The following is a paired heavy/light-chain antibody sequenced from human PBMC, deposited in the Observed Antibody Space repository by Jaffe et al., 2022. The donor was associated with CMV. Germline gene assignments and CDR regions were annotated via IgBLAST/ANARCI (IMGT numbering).Light chain of an antibody. J-gene: IGKJ1*01. CDR1: QSVSTH. CDR3: QQYYNWPRT. V-gene: IGKV3-15*01. Sequence: EILMTQSPATLSVSPGESPTLSCRASQSVSTHLAWYQQKPGQAPRLLIYATFTRATGIPARFSGSGSGTEFTLTISSLQSEDFAVYYCQQYYNWPRTFGQGTKVEIK. CDR2: ATF.
Heavy chain of an antibody. V-gene: IGHV1-18*01. Sequence: QVHLVQSGGEVKKPGASVKVSCKASGYTFTSYGINWVRQAPGQGLEWMAWINTHNGNTNYAQNLQGRVTLTTDTSTSTAYMELRSLRSDDTAVYYCAATTIAALSVYWGQGTLVTVSS. CDR2: INTHNGNT. CDR1: GYTFTSYG. D-gene: IGHD6-6*01. J-gene: IGHJ4*02. CDR3: AATTIAALSVY.